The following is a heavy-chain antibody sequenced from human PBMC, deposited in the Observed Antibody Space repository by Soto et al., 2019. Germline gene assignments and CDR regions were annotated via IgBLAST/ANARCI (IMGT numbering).Heavy chain of an antibody. V-gene: IGHV3-23*01. CDR3: AKDRAGRHHYDPFDF. CDR2: VSGSGGNT. Sequence: PGGSLRLSCAASGFIFNTYTMTWVRQAPGKGLEWVSSVSGSGGNTAYTDSVKGRFTVSRDNSKNTVYLQMNSLRAEDTAVYYCAKDRAGRHHYDPFDFWGQGTVVTVS. CDR1: GFIFNTYT. J-gene: IGHJ3*01. D-gene: IGHD1-26*01.